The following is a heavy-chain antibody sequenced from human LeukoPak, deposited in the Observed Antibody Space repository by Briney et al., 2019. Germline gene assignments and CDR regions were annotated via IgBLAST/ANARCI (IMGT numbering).Heavy chain of an antibody. Sequence: GGSLRLSCAASGFTLGNYAMSWVRQAPGKGLECVSTISGSGGTTYYADSVKGRFTISRDNSKNTVHLQMNSLRGEDTAVYYCAKICGSCSSANFDHWGQGTLVTVSS. CDR2: ISGSGGTT. J-gene: IGHJ4*02. CDR3: AKICGSCSSANFDH. D-gene: IGHD2-15*01. CDR1: GFTLGNYA. V-gene: IGHV3-23*01.